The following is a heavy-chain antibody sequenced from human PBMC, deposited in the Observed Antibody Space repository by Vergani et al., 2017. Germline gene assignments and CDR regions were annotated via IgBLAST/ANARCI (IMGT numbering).Heavy chain of an antibody. CDR2: FIPIFGTA. V-gene: IGHV1-69*13. CDR1: GGTFSSYA. Sequence: QVQLVQSGAEVKKPGSSVKVSCKASGGTFSSYAISWVRQAPGQGLEWMGRFIPIFGTANYEQKFQGRVTITADESTSTAYMELSSLRSEDTAVYYCASQIVVVVAAKWGMDVWGQGTTVTVS. J-gene: IGHJ6*02. D-gene: IGHD2-15*01. CDR3: ASQIVVVVAAKWGMDV.